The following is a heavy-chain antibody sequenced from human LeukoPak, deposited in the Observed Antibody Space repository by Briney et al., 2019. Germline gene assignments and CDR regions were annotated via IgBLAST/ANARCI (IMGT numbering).Heavy chain of an antibody. CDR3: ARGLRYFDWLSQYELYYFDY. D-gene: IGHD3-9*01. Sequence: SVKVSCKASGGTFSSYAISWVRQAPGQGLEWMGRIIPILGIANYAQKFQGRVTITADKSTSTAYMELSSLRSEDTAVYYCARGLRYFDWLSQYELYYFDYWGQGTLVTVSS. J-gene: IGHJ4*02. CDR1: GGTFSSYA. V-gene: IGHV1-69*04. CDR2: IIPILGIA.